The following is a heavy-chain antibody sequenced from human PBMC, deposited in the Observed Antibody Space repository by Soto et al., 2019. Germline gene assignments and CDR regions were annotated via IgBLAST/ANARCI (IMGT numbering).Heavy chain of an antibody. V-gene: IGHV2-5*02. CDR2: IYWDDAK. Sequence: QITLTESGPTLVKPTQTLTLTCTFSGISLTNSGVGVSWIRQPPGKALEWLAVIYWDDAKHFSPSQKSRLTITKDTSKYQVVLTMTNMDSVDTVTYFCAQMDFDLYGMDVWGQGTTVIVSS. J-gene: IGHJ6*01. CDR3: AQMDFDLYGMDV. D-gene: IGHD3-9*01. CDR1: GISLTNSGVG.